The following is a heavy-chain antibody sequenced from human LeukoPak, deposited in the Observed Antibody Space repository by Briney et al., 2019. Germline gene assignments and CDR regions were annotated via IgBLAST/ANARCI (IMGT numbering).Heavy chain of an antibody. J-gene: IGHJ4*02. Sequence: SETLSLTCTVSGGSIDTYYWSWIRQPAGKGLEWVGRISSSGSTNYNPSLTSRVTMSVDTYNNQFSLKVTSETAADTAVYYCARYAVAGSNLYFDYWGQGTLVTVSS. CDR1: GGSIDTYY. D-gene: IGHD6-19*01. CDR3: ARYAVAGSNLYFDY. V-gene: IGHV4-4*07. CDR2: ISSSGST.